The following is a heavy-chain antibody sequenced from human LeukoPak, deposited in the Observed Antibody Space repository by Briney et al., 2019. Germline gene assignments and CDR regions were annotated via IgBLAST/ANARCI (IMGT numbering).Heavy chain of an antibody. J-gene: IGHJ6*02. CDR1: GFIFSDYA. D-gene: IGHD1-26*01. Sequence: PGGSLRLSCSASGFIFSDYAMNWVRQAPGKGLEWVAVISYDGTNKYYADSVKGRFTISRDDSNNTVYLQMNSLRAEDRAVYYCARLVRSGSYPYYYYGMDVWGQGTTVTASS. CDR3: ARLVRSGSYPYYYYGMDV. V-gene: IGHV3-30*04. CDR2: ISYDGTNK.